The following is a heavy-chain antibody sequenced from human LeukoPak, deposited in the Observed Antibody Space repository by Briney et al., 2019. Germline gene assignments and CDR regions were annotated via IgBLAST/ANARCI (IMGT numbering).Heavy chain of an antibody. D-gene: IGHD1-26*01. V-gene: IGHV3-48*04. CDR1: GFTFSSYS. J-gene: IGHJ6*03. Sequence: PGGSLRLSCAASGFTFSSYSMNWVRQAPGKGLEWVSRIRHDSSTIYYADSVKGRFTISRDNAKNSLYLQMNSLRAEDTAVYYCARVLRGPSGSYNYYYYYMDVWGKGTTVTVSS. CDR2: IRHDSSTI. CDR3: ARVLRGPSGSYNYYYYYMDV.